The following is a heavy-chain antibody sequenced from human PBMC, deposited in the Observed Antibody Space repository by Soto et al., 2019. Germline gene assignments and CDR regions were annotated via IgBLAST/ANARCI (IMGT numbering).Heavy chain of an antibody. CDR3: ARSSITMIVVVKGRDAFDI. V-gene: IGHV4-30-4*01. D-gene: IGHD3-22*01. Sequence: QVQLQESGPGLVKPSQTLSLTCTVSGGSISSGDYYWSWIRQPPGKGLEWIGYIYYSGSTYYNPSLQSRVTISVDTSKNQFALKLSSVTAADTAVYYCARSSITMIVVVKGRDAFDIWGQGTMVTVSS. CDR2: IYYSGST. J-gene: IGHJ3*02. CDR1: GGSISSGDYY.